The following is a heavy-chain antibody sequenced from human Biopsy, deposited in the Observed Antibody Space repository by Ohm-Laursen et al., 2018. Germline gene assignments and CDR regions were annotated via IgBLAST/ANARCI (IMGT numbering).Heavy chain of an antibody. Sequence: PSQTLSLTRPVYGGSFTGYYWSWIRQPPGKGLEWIGEINHSGSTNYNPSLKSRVTISLDTSKNQLSLKLSSVTAADTAVYYCARESDSSGYYYRDYWGQGTLVTVSS. CDR3: ARESDSSGYYYRDY. D-gene: IGHD3-22*01. CDR2: INHSGST. CDR1: GGSFTGYY. J-gene: IGHJ4*02. V-gene: IGHV4-34*01.